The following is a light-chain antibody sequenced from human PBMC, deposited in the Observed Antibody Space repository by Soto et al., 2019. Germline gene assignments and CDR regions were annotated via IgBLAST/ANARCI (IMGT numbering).Light chain of an antibody. J-gene: IGKJ5*01. Sequence: DIQMTQSPCSLSASIGDRVTITCRASQSISSYLNWYQQKPGKAPQLLIYAASNLQSGVPSRFSGSGSGTDFTLTISGLQSEDFATYYCQQSFSTPTFGQGTRLEI. CDR1: QSISSY. V-gene: IGKV1-39*01. CDR2: AAS. CDR3: QQSFSTPT.